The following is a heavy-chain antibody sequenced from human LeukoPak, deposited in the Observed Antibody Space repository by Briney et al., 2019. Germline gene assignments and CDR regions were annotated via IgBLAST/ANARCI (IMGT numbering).Heavy chain of an antibody. CDR1: GGSISSSSYY. V-gene: IGHV4-39*07. D-gene: IGHD6-19*01. CDR2: IYYSGST. CDR3: ARDGFDSSGWYRTMDV. Sequence: SETLSLTCTVSGGSISSSSYYWGWIRQPPGKGLEWIGSIYYSGSTYYNPSLKSRVTVSVDTSKNQFSLKLSSVAAADTAVYYCARDGFDSSGWYRTMDVWGKGTTVTISS. J-gene: IGHJ6*03.